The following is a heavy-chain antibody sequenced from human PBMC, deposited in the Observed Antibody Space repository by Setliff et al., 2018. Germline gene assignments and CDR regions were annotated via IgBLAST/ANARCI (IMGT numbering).Heavy chain of an antibody. CDR3: ARSPGWIPWFDS. D-gene: IGHD5-18*01. Sequence: PGGSLRLSCVASGFTFSNYEFNWVRQAPGKGLEWISYISNGCGAVKYADSVKGRFTISRDNAKSSLYLQMNSLRAEDTAVYFCARSPGWIPWFDSWGQGTLVTVSS. V-gene: IGHV3-48*03. J-gene: IGHJ5*01. CDR2: ISNGCGAV. CDR1: GFTFSNYE.